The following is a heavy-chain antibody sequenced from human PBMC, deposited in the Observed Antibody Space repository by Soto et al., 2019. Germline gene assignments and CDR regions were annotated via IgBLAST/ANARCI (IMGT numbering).Heavy chain of an antibody. CDR2: IYYSGST. Sequence: QVQLQESGPGLVKPSQTLSLTCTVSGGSISSGDYYWSWIRQPPGKGLEWIGYIYYSGSTYYNPSPNSRVTISVDTSKTQFSLNLSSVTAADTAVYYCARVSGELLWFGESPYYYYGMDVWGQGTTVTVSS. J-gene: IGHJ6*02. CDR1: GGSISSGDYY. D-gene: IGHD3-10*01. V-gene: IGHV4-30-4*01. CDR3: ARVSGELLWFGESPYYYYGMDV.